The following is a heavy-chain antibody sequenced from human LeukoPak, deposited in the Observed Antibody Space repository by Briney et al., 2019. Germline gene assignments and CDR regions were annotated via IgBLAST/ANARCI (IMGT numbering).Heavy chain of an antibody. D-gene: IGHD5-18*01. CDR1: GFTFSSYA. CDR2: ISGSGGST. V-gene: IGHV3-23*01. CDR3: AKDTAMVSYYYYYMDV. Sequence: GGSLRLSCAASGFTFSSYAMSWVRQAPGKGLEWVSAISGSGGSTYYADSVKGRITISRDNSKNTLYLQMNSLRAEDTAVYYCAKDTAMVSYYYYYMDVWGKGTTVTVSS. J-gene: IGHJ6*03.